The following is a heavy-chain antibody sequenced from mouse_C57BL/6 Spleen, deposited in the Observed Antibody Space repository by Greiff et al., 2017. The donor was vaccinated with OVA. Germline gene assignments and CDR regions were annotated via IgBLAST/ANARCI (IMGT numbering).Heavy chain of an antibody. J-gene: IGHJ2*01. V-gene: IGHV1-15*01. CDR3: TRGRYDRNYDY. CDR2: IDPETGGT. Sequence: QVQLKQSGAELVRPGASVTLSCKASGYTFTDYEMHWVKQTPVHGLEWIGAIDPETGGTAYNQKFKGKAILTADKSSSTAYMELRSLTSEDSAVYYCTRGRYDRNYDYWGHGTTLAVSS. D-gene: IGHD2-3*01. CDR1: GYTFTDYE.